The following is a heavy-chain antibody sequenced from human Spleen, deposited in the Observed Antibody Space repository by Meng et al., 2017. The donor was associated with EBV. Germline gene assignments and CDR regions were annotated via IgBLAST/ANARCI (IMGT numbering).Heavy chain of an antibody. J-gene: IGHJ4*02. V-gene: IGHV2-5*02. CDR3: AHRRRGIVVVRPTFDY. CDR2: IYWDDEK. CDR1: GLSVSTSGVG. D-gene: IGHD2-21*01. Sequence: QITLKESGPTLVKPTQTLTLTCTLPGLSVSTSGVGVGWIRQPPGKALEWLALIYWDDEKRYSPSLKSRLTITRDTSKNQVILTMTNMDPVDTATYYCAHRRRGIVVVRPTFDYWGQGTLVTVSS.